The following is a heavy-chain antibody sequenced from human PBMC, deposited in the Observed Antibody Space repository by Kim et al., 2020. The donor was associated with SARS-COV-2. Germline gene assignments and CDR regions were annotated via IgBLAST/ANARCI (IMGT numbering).Heavy chain of an antibody. Sequence: SETLSLTCAVYGGSFSGYYWSWIRQPPGKGLEWIGEINHSGSTNYNPSLKSRVTISVDTSKNQFSLKLSSVTAADTAVYYCARGRITMVRGVITTTTYY. CDR3: ARGRITMVRGVITTTTYY. CDR1: GGSFSGYY. D-gene: IGHD3-10*01. V-gene: IGHV4-34*01. J-gene: IGHJ6*01. CDR2: INHSGST.